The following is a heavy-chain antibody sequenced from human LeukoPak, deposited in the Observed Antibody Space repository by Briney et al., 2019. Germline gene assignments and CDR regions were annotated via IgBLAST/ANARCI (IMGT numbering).Heavy chain of an antibody. V-gene: IGHV1-18*01. Sequence: APVKVSCKASGYTFTSYGISWVRQAPGQGLEWMGWISAYNGNTNYAQKLQGRVTMTTDTSTSTAYLELRSLRSDDTAVYYCARLPGDPKRAPLWGQGTMVTVSS. CDR2: ISAYNGNT. CDR3: ARLPGDPKRAPL. J-gene: IGHJ3*01. CDR1: GYTFTSYG. D-gene: IGHD2-21*02.